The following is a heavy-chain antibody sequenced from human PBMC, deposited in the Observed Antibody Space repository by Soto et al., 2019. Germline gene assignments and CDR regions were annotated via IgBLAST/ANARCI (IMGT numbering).Heavy chain of an antibody. CDR3: TTWLTAHFDY. Sequence: GGSLRLSCAASGFTFSSYTLNWVRRAPGRGLEWVATSSDRRTGNTHYSDSVRGRFTLSRDYSRNILFLQMDSLRADDTALYYCTTWLTAHFDYWGRGTQVTVSS. CDR1: GFTFSSYT. V-gene: IGHV3-23*01. D-gene: IGHD2-21*02. CDR2: SSDRRTGNT. J-gene: IGHJ4*02.